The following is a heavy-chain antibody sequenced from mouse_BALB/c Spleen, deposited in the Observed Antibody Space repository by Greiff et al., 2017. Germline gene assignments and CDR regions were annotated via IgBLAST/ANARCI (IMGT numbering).Heavy chain of an antibody. V-gene: IGHV5-17*02. Sequence: VQLQQSGGGLVQPGGSRKLSCAASGFTFSSFGMHWVRQAPEKGLEWVAYISSGSSTIYYADTVKGRFTISRDNPKNTLFLQMTSLRSEDTAMYYCARAGYGYDVDYWGQGTTLTVSS. CDR3: ARAGYGYDVDY. CDR1: GFTFSSFG. CDR2: ISSGSSTI. J-gene: IGHJ2*01. D-gene: IGHD2-2*01.